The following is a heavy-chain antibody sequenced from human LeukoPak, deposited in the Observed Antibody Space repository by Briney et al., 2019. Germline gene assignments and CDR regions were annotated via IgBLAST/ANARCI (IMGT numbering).Heavy chain of an antibody. CDR3: ARHHDTSYYYYMDV. V-gene: IGHV4-34*01. J-gene: IGHJ6*03. CDR2: INHSGST. Sequence: PSETLSLTCAVYGGSFSGYYWTWIRQPPGKGLEWIGEINHSGSTNYNPSLKSRVTISVDTSKNQFSLKLSSVTAADTAVYYCARHHDTSYYYYMDVWGKGTTVTISS. CDR1: GGSFSGYY. D-gene: IGHD2-2*01.